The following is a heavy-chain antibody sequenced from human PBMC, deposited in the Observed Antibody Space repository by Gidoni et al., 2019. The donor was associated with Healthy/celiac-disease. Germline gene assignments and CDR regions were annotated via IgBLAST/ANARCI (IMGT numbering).Heavy chain of an antibody. J-gene: IGHJ4*02. CDR1: GLPFDDYA. CDR3: AKPLGGGVPAALDY. V-gene: IGHV3-9*01. Sequence: EVQLVESGGGLVQPGRSLRLSCAASGLPFDDYAMPWVRQAPGKGLEWVSGISWNSGSIGYADSVKGRFTISRDNAKNSLYLQMNSLRAEDTALYYCAKPLGGGVPAALDYWGQGTLVTVSS. D-gene: IGHD2-2*01. CDR2: ISWNSGSI.